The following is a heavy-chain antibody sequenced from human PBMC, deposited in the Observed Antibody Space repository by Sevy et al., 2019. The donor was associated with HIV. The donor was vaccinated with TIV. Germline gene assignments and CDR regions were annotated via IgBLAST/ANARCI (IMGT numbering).Heavy chain of an antibody. CDR3: AKDLKYSGSYSIYYYYGMDV. CDR2: ISYDGSNK. Sequence: GGSLRLSCAASGFTFSSYGMHWVRHAPGKGLEWVAVISYDGSNKYYADSVKGRFTISRDNSKNTLYLQMNSLRAEDTAVYYCAKDLKYSGSYSIYYYYGMDVWGQGTTVTVSS. CDR1: GFTFSSYG. D-gene: IGHD1-26*01. J-gene: IGHJ6*02. V-gene: IGHV3-30*18.